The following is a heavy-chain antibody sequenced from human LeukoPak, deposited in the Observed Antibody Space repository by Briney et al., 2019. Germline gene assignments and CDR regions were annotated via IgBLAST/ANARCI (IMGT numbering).Heavy chain of an antibody. CDR1: GFTFSSYA. V-gene: IGHV3-30-3*01. J-gene: IGHJ6*03. Sequence: GRSLRLSCAASGFTFSSYAMHWVRQAPGKGLEWVAVISYDGSNKYYADSVKGRFTISRDNSKNTLYLQMNSLRAEDTAVYYCARAIFILPYYYYYMDVWGKGTTVTVSS. CDR3: ARAIFILPYYYYYMDV. D-gene: IGHD3-3*02. CDR2: ISYDGSNK.